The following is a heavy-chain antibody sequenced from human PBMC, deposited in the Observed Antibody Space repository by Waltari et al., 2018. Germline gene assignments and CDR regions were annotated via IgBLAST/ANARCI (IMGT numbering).Heavy chain of an antibody. J-gene: IGHJ4*02. Sequence: QVQLQESGPGLVKPSETLSLTCTVSGGSISSYYWSWIRQPPGKGLEWIGYIYYSGSTNYNPSLKSRVTISVDTSKNQFSLKLSSVTAADTAVYYCARTGSGYFSFDYWGQGTLVTVSS. D-gene: IGHD3-22*01. V-gene: IGHV4-59*01. CDR2: IYYSGST. CDR3: ARTGSGYFSFDY. CDR1: GGSISSYY.